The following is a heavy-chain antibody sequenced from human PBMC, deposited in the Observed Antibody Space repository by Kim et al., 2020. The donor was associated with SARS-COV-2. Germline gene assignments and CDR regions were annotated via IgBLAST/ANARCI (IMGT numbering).Heavy chain of an antibody. J-gene: IGHJ4*02. Sequence: GGSLRLSCAASGFTFSSYSMNWVRQAPGKGLEWVSSISSSSSYIYYADSVKGRFTISRDNAKNSLYLQMNSLRAEDTAVYYCASLQVQPSRSGYWGQGTLVTVSS. D-gene: IGHD3-3*01. CDR2: ISSSSSYI. V-gene: IGHV3-21*01. CDR3: ASLQVQPSRSGY. CDR1: GFTFSSYS.